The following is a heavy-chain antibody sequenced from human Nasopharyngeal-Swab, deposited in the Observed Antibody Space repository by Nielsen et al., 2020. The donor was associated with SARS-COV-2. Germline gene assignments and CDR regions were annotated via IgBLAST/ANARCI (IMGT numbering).Heavy chain of an antibody. D-gene: IGHD4-17*01. V-gene: IGHV4-30-2*01. Sequence: SETLSLTCAVSGGSISSGGYSWSWIRQRPGKGLEWIGYIYHSGSTYYNPSLKSRVTISVVRSKNQFSLKLSSVTAADTAVYYCARVGAFRGNYGDYEGYWGQGTLVTVSS. J-gene: IGHJ4*02. CDR3: ARVGAFRGNYGDYEGY. CDR2: IYHSGST. CDR1: GGSISSGGYS.